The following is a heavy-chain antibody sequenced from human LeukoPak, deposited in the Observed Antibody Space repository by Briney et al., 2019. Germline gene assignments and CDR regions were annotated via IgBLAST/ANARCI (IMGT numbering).Heavy chain of an antibody. V-gene: IGHV3-66*01. D-gene: IGHD6-13*01. CDR3: ARDPPAVALNTSA. J-gene: IGHJ5*02. Sequence: GGSLRLSCAASGFTVSNNYMNWVRQAPGKGLEWVSLIYSGGDTSYADSVKGRFTVSRDHSKNTLYLQMNSLRAEDTAVYYCARDPPAVALNTSAWGQGTLVIVSS. CDR1: GFTVSNNY. CDR2: IYSGGDT.